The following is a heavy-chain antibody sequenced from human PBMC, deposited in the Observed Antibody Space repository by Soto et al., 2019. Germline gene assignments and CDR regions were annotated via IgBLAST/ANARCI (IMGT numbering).Heavy chain of an antibody. V-gene: IGHV3-23*01. CDR3: AKRSGLSSSWYAFDY. CDR1: GFTFSTYA. J-gene: IGHJ4*02. Sequence: GGSLRLSCATSGFTFSTYAMSWVRQAPGKGLDWVAAIGGGVGNTYYAESVRGRFTISRDNSKSTLYLQLNSLSAEDTAVYYCAKRSGLSSSWYAFDYWGPGTLVTVSS. D-gene: IGHD6-13*01. CDR2: IGGGVGNT.